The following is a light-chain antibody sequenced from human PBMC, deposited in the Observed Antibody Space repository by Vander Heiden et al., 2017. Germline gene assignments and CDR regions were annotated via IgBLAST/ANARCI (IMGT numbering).Light chain of an antibody. CDR1: ALPKQY. V-gene: IGLV3-25*03. Sequence: SYELTQPPSVSVSPGQTARITCSGAALPKQYAYWYQQKPGQAPVLVIDKDNERPSGIPGRFSCSSSGTTVALTISGVQGEDEADYYGQSADSIGTWVFGGGTKLTVL. J-gene: IGLJ3*02. CDR2: KDN. CDR3: QSADSIGTWV.